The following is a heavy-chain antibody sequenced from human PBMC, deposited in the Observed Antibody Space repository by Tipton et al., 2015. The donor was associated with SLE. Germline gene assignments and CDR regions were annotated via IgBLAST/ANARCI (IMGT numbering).Heavy chain of an antibody. CDR3: ARAYGGGDCYSGYYFDY. J-gene: IGHJ4*02. D-gene: IGHD2-21*02. CDR2: IIPIFGTA. V-gene: IGHV1-69*01. Sequence: QSGPEVKKPGSSVKVSCKASGGTFSSYAISWVRQAPGQGLEWMGGIIPIFGTANYAQKFQGRVTITADESTSKAYMELSSLRSEDTAGYYCARAYGGGDCYSGYYFDYWGQGTLVTVSS. CDR1: GGTFSSYA.